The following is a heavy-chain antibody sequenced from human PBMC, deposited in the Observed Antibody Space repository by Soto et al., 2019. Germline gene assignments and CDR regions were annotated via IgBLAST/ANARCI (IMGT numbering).Heavy chain of an antibody. CDR3: ARGSGWFDY. CDR1: GFTFSSYA. Sequence: GGSLRLSCAASGFTFSSYAMTWVRQAPGKGLEWVSAISGGGGSTYYADSVKGRFTISRDNSKNTLYLQMNSLRAEDTAVYYCARGSGWFDYWGQGTLVTVSS. CDR2: ISGGGGST. J-gene: IGHJ5*01. V-gene: IGHV3-23*01. D-gene: IGHD6-19*01.